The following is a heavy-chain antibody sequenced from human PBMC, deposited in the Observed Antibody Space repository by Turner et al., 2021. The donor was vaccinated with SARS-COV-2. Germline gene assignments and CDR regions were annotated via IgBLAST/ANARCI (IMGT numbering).Heavy chain of an antibody. CDR1: GFTVSSNS. CDR3: ARGYSSGWYQSGAFDI. V-gene: IGHV3-53*01. CDR2: ICSGGST. D-gene: IGHD6-19*01. Sequence: EVQLVESGGGLIQPGGSLRLSCPSSGFTVSSNSRSWVRQAPGKGLEWVAVICSGGSTYYADSVKGRFTISRDNSKNTLYLQMNSLRAEDTAVYYCARGYSSGWYQSGAFDIWGQGTMVTVSS. J-gene: IGHJ3*02.